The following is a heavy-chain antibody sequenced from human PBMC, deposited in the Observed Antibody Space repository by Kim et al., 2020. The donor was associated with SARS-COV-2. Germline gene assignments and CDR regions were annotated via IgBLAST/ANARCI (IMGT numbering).Heavy chain of an antibody. D-gene: IGHD1-26*01. CDR2: INSDGSTT. V-gene: IGHV3-74*01. CDR1: GFTFSSYW. J-gene: IGHJ4*02. CDR3: ASRRYTGTYYYFDY. Sequence: GGSLRLSCAASGFTFSSYWMHWVRQAPGKGLVWVSRINSDGSTTSYADSVKGRFTISRDNAKSTLYLQMNSLRAEDTAVYYCASRRYTGTYYYFDYWGQGTLVTASS.